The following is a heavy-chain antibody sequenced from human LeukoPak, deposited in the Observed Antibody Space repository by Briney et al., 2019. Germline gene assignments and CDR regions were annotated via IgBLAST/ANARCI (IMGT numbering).Heavy chain of an antibody. D-gene: IGHD3-3*02. V-gene: IGHV4-30-4*08. Sequence: SETLSLTCTVSGGSISSGDYYWSWIRQPPGKGLEWIGYIYYSGSTYYNPSLKSRVTISVDTSKNQFSLKLSSVTAADTAAYYCARVGIKAPFDPWGQGTLVTVSS. CDR2: IYYSGST. CDR3: ARVGIKAPFDP. J-gene: IGHJ5*02. CDR1: GGSISSGDYY.